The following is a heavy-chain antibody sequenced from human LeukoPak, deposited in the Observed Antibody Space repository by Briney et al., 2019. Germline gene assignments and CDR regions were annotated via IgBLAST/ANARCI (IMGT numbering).Heavy chain of an antibody. Sequence: GRSLRLSCAASGFTFSSYGMHWVRQAPGKGLEWVAVIPYDGSNKYYADSVKGRFTISRDNSKNTLYLQMNSLRAEDTAVYYCAKNGLGQWLVPFDYWGQGTLVTVSS. D-gene: IGHD6-19*01. CDR2: IPYDGSNK. J-gene: IGHJ4*02. V-gene: IGHV3-30*18. CDR3: AKNGLGQWLVPFDY. CDR1: GFTFSSYG.